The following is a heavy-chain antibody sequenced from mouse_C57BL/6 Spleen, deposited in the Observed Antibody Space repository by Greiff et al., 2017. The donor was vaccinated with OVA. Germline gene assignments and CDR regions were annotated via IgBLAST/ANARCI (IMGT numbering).Heavy chain of an antibody. J-gene: IGHJ4*01. CDR2: IDPSDSYT. V-gene: IGHV1-59*01. CDR1: GYTFTSYW. Sequence: VQLQQPGAELVRPGTSVKLSCKASGYTFTSYWMHWVKQRPGQGLEWIGVIDPSDSYTNYNQKFKGKATLTVDTSSSTAYMQLSSLTSEDSAVYYCARSRAIYYEYDEGAMDYWGQGTSVTVSS. CDR3: ARSRAIYYEYDEGAMDY. D-gene: IGHD2-4*01.